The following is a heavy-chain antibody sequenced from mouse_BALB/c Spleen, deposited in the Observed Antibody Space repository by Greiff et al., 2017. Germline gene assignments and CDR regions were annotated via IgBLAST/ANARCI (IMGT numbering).Heavy chain of an antibody. J-gene: IGHJ4*01. V-gene: IGHV3-2*02. D-gene: IGHD1-1*01. CDR3: ARCYGSRSYYAMDY. Sequence: EVQLQESGPGLVKPSQSLSLTCTVTGYSITSDYAWNWIRQFPGNKLEWMGYISYSGSTSYNPSLKSRISITRDTSKNQFFLQLNSVTTEDTATYYCARCYGSRSYYAMDYWGQGTSVTVSS. CDR2: ISYSGST. CDR1: GYSITSDYA.